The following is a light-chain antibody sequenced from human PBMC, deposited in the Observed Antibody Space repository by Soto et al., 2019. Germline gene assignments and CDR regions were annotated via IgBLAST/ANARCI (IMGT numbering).Light chain of an antibody. Sequence: AIQLTQSPSSLSASVGDRVTITCRASQGISSALAWYQQKPGKAPKLLIYDASSLESGVPSRCSGSPSGTDFTLPISSLQPEDFATYYCQQFNSYPPLTFGGGTKVEIK. V-gene: IGKV1-13*02. CDR2: DAS. CDR3: QQFNSYPPLT. J-gene: IGKJ4*01. CDR1: QGISSA.